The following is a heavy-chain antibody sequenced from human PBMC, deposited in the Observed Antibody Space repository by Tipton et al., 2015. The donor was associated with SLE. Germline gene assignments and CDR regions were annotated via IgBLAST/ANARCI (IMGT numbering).Heavy chain of an antibody. D-gene: IGHD3-3*01. CDR1: GFTFSSYA. J-gene: IGHJ4*02. Sequence: GSLRLSCAASGFTFSSYAITWVRQAPGKGLEWVSLISGSGGSTYYADSVKGRFTISRDNSKNTVYLQMDSVRAEDTAVYYCARGARRQGFLFDYWGQGTPVTVSS. CDR2: ISGSGGST. V-gene: IGHV3-23*01. CDR3: ARGARRQGFLFDY.